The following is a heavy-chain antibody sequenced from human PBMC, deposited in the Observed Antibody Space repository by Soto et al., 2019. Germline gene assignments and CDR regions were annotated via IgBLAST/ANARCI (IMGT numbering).Heavy chain of an antibody. CDR2: INPNSGGT. Sequence: ASVKVSCKASGYTFTGYCMHWVRQAPGQGLEWMGWINPNSGGTNYAQKFQGRVTMTRDTSISTAYMELSRLRSDDTAVYYCARGEYYDILTGYFLGFDPWGQGTLVTVSS. J-gene: IGHJ5*02. D-gene: IGHD3-9*01. CDR3: ARGEYYDILTGYFLGFDP. CDR1: GYTFTGYC. V-gene: IGHV1-2*02.